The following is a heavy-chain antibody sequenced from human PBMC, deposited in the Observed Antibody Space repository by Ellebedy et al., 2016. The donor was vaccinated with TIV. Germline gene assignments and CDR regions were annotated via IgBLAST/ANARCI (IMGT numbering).Heavy chain of an antibody. V-gene: IGHV1-69*13. D-gene: IGHD2-15*01. CDR1: GGTFSSYA. CDR2: IIPIFGTA. CDR3: ARDTRHYWYFDL. J-gene: IGHJ2*01. Sequence: SVKVSXXASGGTFSSYAISWVRQAPGQGLEWMGGIIPIFGTANYAQKFQGRVTITADESTSTAYMELSSLRSEDTAVYYCARDTRHYWYFDLWGRGTLVTVSS.